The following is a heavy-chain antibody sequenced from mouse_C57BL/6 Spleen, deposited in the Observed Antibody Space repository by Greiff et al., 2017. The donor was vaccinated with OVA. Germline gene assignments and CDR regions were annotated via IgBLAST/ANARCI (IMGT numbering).Heavy chain of an antibody. D-gene: IGHD2-1*01. J-gene: IGHJ2*01. CDR1: GYTFTSYW. CDR3: ARSGGNYHYYFDY. Sequence: VQLQQPGAELVMPGASVKLSCKASGYTFTSYWMHWVKQRPGQGLEWIGEIDPSDSYTNYNQKFKGKSTLTVDKSSSTAYMQLSSLTSEDSAVYYCARSGGNYHYYFDYWGQGTTLTVSS. V-gene: IGHV1-69*01. CDR2: IDPSDSYT.